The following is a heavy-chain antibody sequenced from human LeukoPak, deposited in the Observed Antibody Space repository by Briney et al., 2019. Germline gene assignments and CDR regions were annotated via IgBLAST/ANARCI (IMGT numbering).Heavy chain of an antibody. CDR3: AELGLTMIGGV. J-gene: IGHJ6*04. V-gene: IGHV3-74*01. D-gene: IGHD3-10*02. CDR2: INGDGSST. CDR1: GFTFSNYW. Sequence: GGSLRLACAASGFTFSNYWMHWVRQAPGKGLVWVSRINGDGSSTAYADSVKGRFTISRDNAKNTLYLQMNSLRAEDTAVYYCAELGLTMIGGVWGKGTTVTISS.